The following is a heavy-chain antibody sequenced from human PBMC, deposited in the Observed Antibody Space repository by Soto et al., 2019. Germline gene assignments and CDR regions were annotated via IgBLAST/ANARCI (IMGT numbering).Heavy chain of an antibody. J-gene: IGHJ6*02. V-gene: IGHV1-69*06. CDR1: GGTFSSYA. CDR2: IIPIFGTA. CDR3: RVSYYYYGMDV. Sequence: ASVKVSCKASGGTFSSYAISWVRQAPGQGLEWMGGIIPIFGTANYAQKFQGRVTITADKSTSTAYMELSSLRSEDTAVYYCRVSYYYYGMDVWGQGTTVTVPS.